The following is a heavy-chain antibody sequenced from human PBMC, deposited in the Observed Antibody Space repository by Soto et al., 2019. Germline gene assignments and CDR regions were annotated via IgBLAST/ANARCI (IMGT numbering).Heavy chain of an antibody. CDR3: ATLLPRRARGCKAPKDALDI. J-gene: IGHJ3*02. CDR2: IYYSGST. V-gene: IGHV4-39*01. CDR1: GGSISSSSYY. D-gene: IGHD2-15*01. Sequence: SLTCTVSGGSISSSSYYWGWIRQPPGKGLEWIGSIYYSGSTYYNPSLNSRVTISVDTSKNQFSLKLSSVTAADTAVYYCATLLPRRARGCKAPKDALDIWGQGTMVTVSS.